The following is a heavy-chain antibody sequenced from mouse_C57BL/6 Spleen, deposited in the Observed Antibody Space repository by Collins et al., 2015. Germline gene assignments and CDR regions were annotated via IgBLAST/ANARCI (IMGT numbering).Heavy chain of an antibody. J-gene: IGHJ4*01. CDR1: GYTFTSYW. D-gene: IGHD1-1*01. V-gene: IGHV1-87*01. CDR2: IYPGDGDT. Sequence: QVQLQQSGAELARPGASVKLSCKASGYTFTSYWMQWVKQRPGQGLEWIGAIYPGDGDTRYTQKFKGKATLTADKSSSTAYMQLSSLASEDSAVYYCARYGTTYAMDYWGQGTSVTVSS. CDR3: ARYGTTYAMDY.